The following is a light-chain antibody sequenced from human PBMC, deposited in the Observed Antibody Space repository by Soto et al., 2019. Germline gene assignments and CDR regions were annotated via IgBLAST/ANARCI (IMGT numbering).Light chain of an antibody. CDR3: SSYTSSSTRV. CDR2: EVS. V-gene: IGLV2-14*01. Sequence: QSALTQPASVSGSPGQSITISCTGTSSDVGGYGYVSWYQQHPGKAPKLMIYEVSNRPSGVSNDFSGSKSGNTASLTISGLQAEDEADYYCSSYTSSSTRVFGRGTKLTVL. CDR1: SSDVGGYGY. J-gene: IGLJ3*02.